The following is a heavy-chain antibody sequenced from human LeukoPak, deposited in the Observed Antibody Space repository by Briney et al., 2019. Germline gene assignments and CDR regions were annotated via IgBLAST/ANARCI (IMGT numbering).Heavy chain of an antibody. Sequence: SVKVSCKASGGTFSSYAISWVRQAPGQGLEWMGGIIPIFGTANYPQKFQGRVTLTTDESTSTAYMELRSLRSEDTAVYYCATPLDLDYGGNTPSYYYMDVWGKGTTVTVSS. J-gene: IGHJ6*03. CDR1: GGTFSSYA. CDR2: IIPIFGTA. CDR3: ATPLDLDYGGNTPSYYYMDV. D-gene: IGHD4-23*01. V-gene: IGHV1-69*05.